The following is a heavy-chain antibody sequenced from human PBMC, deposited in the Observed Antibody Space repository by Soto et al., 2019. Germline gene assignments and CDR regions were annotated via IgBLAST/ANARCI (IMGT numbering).Heavy chain of an antibody. Sequence: SGPTLVNPTQTLTLTCTFSGFSLSTTGVGVGWIRQPPGKALERLALINWDDDKRYNPSLNSRLTITKDTSKHQVVLAMTNMDPVDTATYYCVQSRCGGDCLQSYSSHSYYGLDVWGQGTTVTVSS. CDR1: GFSLSTTGVG. CDR2: INWDDDK. D-gene: IGHD2-21*02. CDR3: VQSRCGGDCLQSYSSHSYYGLDV. V-gene: IGHV2-5*02. J-gene: IGHJ6*02.